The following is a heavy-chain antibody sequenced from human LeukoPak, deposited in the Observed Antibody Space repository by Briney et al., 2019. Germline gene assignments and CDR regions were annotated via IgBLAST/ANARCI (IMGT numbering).Heavy chain of an antibody. J-gene: IGHJ4*02. CDR1: GFAFSSYS. CDR3: ARDPTISHY. Sequence: GGSLRLSCAASGFAFSSYSVNWVRQAPGKGLEWLSYISGSSITIYYADSVKGRFTISRDNAKNSLYLQMNSLRAEDTAVYYCARDPTISHYWGQGTLVTVSS. D-gene: IGHD2/OR15-2a*01. CDR2: ISGSSITI. V-gene: IGHV3-48*04.